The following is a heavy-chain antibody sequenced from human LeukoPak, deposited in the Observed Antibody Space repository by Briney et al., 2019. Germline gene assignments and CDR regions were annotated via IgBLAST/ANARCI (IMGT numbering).Heavy chain of an antibody. CDR3: TTFYTRLTDY. Sequence: GGALRLSCAASGFTFNTYWISWVRQAPGKGLEWLATINQDGSEKYYVDSVKGRFTISRDNAKSLLYLQMNSLRAEDTAVYYCTTFYTRLTDYWGQGALVTVSS. CDR1: GFTFNTYW. CDR2: INQDGSEK. V-gene: IGHV3-7*05. J-gene: IGHJ4*02. D-gene: IGHD2/OR15-2a*01.